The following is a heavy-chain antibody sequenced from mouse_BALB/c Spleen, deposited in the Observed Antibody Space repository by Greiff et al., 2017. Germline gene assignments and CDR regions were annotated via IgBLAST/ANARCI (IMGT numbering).Heavy chain of an antibody. CDR3: ARSGFITTATTSFAY. J-gene: IGHJ3*01. CDR1: GYTFTDYN. Sequence: VQLKQSGPELVKPGASVKISCKASGYTFTDYNMHWVKQSHGKSLEWIGYIYPYNGGTGYNQKFKSKATLTVDNSSSTAYMELRSLTSEDSAVYYCARSGFITTATTSFAYWGQGTLVTVSA. CDR2: IYPYNGGT. V-gene: IGHV1S29*02. D-gene: IGHD1-2*01.